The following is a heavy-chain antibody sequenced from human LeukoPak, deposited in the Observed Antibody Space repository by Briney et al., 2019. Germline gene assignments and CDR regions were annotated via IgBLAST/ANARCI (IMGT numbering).Heavy chain of an antibody. J-gene: IGHJ4*02. CDR3: GRDRAYKCDF. CDR2: INPNSGGT. V-gene: IGHV1-2*02. Sequence: ASVKVSCKASGYTFTGYYMHWVRQAPGQGLEWMGWINPNSGGTNYAQKFQGRVTMTRDTSISTAYMELSRLRSDDTAIYYCGRDRAYKCDFWGQGTLVTVSS. CDR1: GYTFTGYY. D-gene: IGHD5-24*01.